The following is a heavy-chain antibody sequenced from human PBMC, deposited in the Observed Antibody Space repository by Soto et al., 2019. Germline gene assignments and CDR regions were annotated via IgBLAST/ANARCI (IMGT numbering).Heavy chain of an antibody. V-gene: IGHV3-48*02. J-gene: IGHJ4*02. CDR2: ISSSSSTI. CDR3: AKRSSTTSCYDY. Sequence: GGSLRLSCAASGFTFSSYSMNWVRQTPGKGLEWISYISSSSSTIYYADSVKGRFTISRDNAKNSLYLQMNSLRDEDTAVYYCAKRSSTTSCYDYWGQGTLVTVSS. D-gene: IGHD2-2*01. CDR1: GFTFSSYS.